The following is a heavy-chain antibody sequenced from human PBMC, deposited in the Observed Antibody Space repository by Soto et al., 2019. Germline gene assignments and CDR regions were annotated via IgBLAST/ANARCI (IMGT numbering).Heavy chain of an antibody. J-gene: IGHJ4*02. CDR1: GFTFSSYA. CDR2: ISGSGGST. V-gene: IGHV3-23*01. Sequence: EVQLLESGGGLVQPGGSLRLSCAASGFTFSSYAMSWVRQAPGKGLEWVSTISGSGGSTYYADSVKGRFTISRDNSQNTLYLQMNRLRAEDTAVYYWAKSRYYFDNSGSPRGNYWGQGTLVTVSS. CDR3: AKSRYYFDNSGSPRGNY. D-gene: IGHD3-22*01.